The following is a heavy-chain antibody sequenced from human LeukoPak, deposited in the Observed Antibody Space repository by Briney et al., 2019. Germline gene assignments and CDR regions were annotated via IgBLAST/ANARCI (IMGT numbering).Heavy chain of an antibody. Sequence: SETLSLTCTVSGGSISSGGYSWSWIRQPPGKGLEWIGYIYHSGSTYYNPSLKSRVTISVDRSKNQFSLKLSSVTAADTAVYYCARYRGYYYYYMDVWGKGTTVTVSS. CDR3: ARYRGYYYYYMDV. D-gene: IGHD4-11*01. CDR1: GGSISSGGYS. CDR2: IYHSGST. J-gene: IGHJ6*03. V-gene: IGHV4-30-2*01.